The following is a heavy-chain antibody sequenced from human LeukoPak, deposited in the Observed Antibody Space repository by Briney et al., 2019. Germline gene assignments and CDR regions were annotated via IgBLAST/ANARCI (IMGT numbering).Heavy chain of an antibody. J-gene: IGHJ4*02. D-gene: IGHD4-17*01. V-gene: IGHV3-48*01. Sequence: GGSLRLSCAASGFTFSTYSMNWVRQAPGKGLEWVSYISSSSSTIYYADSVKGRFTISRDNAKNSLYLQMNSLRVEDTAVYYCASLRATVTAPDYGGQGTLVTVSA. CDR3: ASLRATVTAPDY. CDR1: GFTFSTYS. CDR2: ISSSSSTI.